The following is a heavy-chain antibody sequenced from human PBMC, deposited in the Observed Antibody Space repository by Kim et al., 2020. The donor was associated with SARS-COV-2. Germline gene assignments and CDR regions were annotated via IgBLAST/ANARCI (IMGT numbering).Heavy chain of an antibody. CDR2: ISYDGSNK. CDR1: GFTFSSYG. V-gene: IGHV3-30*18. Sequence: GGSLRLSCAASGFTFSSYGMHWVRQAPGKGLEWVAVISYDGSNKYYADSVKGRFTISRDNSKNTLYLQMNSLRAEDTAVYYCAKDQYSSSWYRFDYWGQGTLVTVSS. J-gene: IGHJ4*02. CDR3: AKDQYSSSWYRFDY. D-gene: IGHD6-13*01.